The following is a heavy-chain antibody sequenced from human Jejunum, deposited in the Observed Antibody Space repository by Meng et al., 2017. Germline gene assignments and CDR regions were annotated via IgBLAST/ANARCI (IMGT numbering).Heavy chain of an antibody. CDR1: GGSISSIGSY. J-gene: IGHJ4*02. Sequence: SETLSLTCTVLGGSISSIGSYWGWIRQPPGKGLEWIAGIYYDGATYHDPSLKSRVSVSLDTSRNQFSLNLNYVTAADTAVYYCARETSLEEGYKVDYWGQGTLVTVSS. CDR2: IYYDGAT. V-gene: IGHV4-39*07. CDR3: ARETSLEEGYKVDY. D-gene: IGHD2-2*02.